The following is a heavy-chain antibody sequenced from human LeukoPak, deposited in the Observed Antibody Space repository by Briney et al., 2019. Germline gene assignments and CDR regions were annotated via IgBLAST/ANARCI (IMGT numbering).Heavy chain of an antibody. CDR1: GGSFSGYY. D-gene: IGHD3-3*01. Sequence: SETLSLTCAVYGGSFSGYYWSWIRQPPGKGLEWIGEINHSGGTNYNPSLKSRVTISVDTSKNQFSLKLSSVTAADTAVYYCARGLDYDFWSGYLQGFDYWGQGTLVTVSS. J-gene: IGHJ4*02. CDR3: ARGLDYDFWSGYLQGFDY. CDR2: INHSGGT. V-gene: IGHV4-34*01.